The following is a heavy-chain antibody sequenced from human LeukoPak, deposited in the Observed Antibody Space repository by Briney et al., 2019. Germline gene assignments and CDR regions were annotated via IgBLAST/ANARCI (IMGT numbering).Heavy chain of an antibody. Sequence: PSAPLSLSCAASGSSISSYNWSWLQQPPGKGLEWIGYIYYSGNTNYNPSLKSRVTISVAKSKNPFSLRLYSVTAADTAVYYCARGPGWSPFDSWGEGTLVTVSS. J-gene: IGHJ4*02. CDR3: ARGPGWSPFDS. V-gene: IGHV4-59*01. CDR1: GSSISSYN. D-gene: IGHD1-14*01. CDR2: IYYSGNT.